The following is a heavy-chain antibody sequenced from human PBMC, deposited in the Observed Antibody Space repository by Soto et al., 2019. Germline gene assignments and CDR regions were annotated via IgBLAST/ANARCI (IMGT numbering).Heavy chain of an antibody. CDR3: ARELYYYGSGSYWPRYYYYYGMDV. Sequence: GSLRLSCAASGFTFTSYSMNWVRQAPEKGLERVSSISSSSSYIYYADSVKGRFTISRDNAKNSLYLQMNSRRAEDTAVYYCARELYYYGSGSYWPRYYYYYGMDVWGQGTTVTVSS. J-gene: IGHJ6*02. D-gene: IGHD3-10*01. CDR1: GFTFTSYS. V-gene: IGHV3-21*01. CDR2: ISSSSSYI.